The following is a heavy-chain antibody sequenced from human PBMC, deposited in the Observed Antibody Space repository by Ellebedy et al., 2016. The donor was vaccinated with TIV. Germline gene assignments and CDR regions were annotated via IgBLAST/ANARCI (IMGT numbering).Heavy chain of an antibody. V-gene: IGHV3-21*06. CDR1: GFTFSSYN. CDR2: ITSSSSHI. CDR3: VRDKMEGPTLFDD. J-gene: IGHJ4*02. D-gene: IGHD2-8*01. Sequence: GESLKISCAASGFTFSSYNMNWVRQAPGKGLEWVSSITSSSSHIYYADSVRGRFTISRDNAKNSLYLQMNSLRVEDTAVYYCVRDKMEGPTLFDDWGQGTLVTVSS.